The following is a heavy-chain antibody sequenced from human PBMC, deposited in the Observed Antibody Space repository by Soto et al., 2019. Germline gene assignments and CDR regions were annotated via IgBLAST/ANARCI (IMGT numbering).Heavy chain of an antibody. D-gene: IGHD3-3*01. CDR2: FKIKTDGGTT. J-gene: IGHJ6*02. CDR3: TTDGFYRYYRYYRMVV. V-gene: IGHV3-15*07. Sequence: GGSLRLSCAASGFTFNNAWMNWVRQAPGKGLEWVGRFKIKTDGGTTDYAAPVKGRFTISRDESKNTLYLQMNSLKTEDTAVYYCTTDGFYRYYRYYRMVVWGPGTPITVPS. CDR1: GFTFNNAW.